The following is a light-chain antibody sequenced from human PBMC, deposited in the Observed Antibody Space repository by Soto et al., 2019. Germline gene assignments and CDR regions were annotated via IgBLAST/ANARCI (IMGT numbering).Light chain of an antibody. CDR1: SSDVGGYNA. J-gene: IGLJ1*01. CDR3: VSYATGGAYV. V-gene: IGLV2-14*01. Sequence: QSALTQPASVSESPGQSITISCTGASSDVGGYNAVSWYQQHPGKAPKLMIFNVNSRPSGASNRFSGPKSGNTASLTISGLQAEDEADYYCVSYATGGAYVFGTGTKLTVL. CDR2: NVN.